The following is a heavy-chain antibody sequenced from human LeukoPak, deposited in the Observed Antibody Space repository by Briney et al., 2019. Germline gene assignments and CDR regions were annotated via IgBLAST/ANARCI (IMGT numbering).Heavy chain of an antibody. V-gene: IGHV3-23*01. Sequence: PGGSLRLSCAASGLTFSSSAMSWVCQAPGKGLQWVSSISGSGGDTHYADSVKGRFTISRDNAKNSLYLQMNSLRAEDTALYYCAKDPKAVAGTDLFDYWGQGTLVTVSS. CDR2: ISGSGGDT. J-gene: IGHJ4*02. D-gene: IGHD6-19*01. CDR3: AKDPKAVAGTDLFDY. CDR1: GLTFSSSA.